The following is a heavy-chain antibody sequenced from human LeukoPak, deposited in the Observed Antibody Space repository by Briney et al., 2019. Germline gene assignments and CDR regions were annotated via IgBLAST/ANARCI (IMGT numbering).Heavy chain of an antibody. J-gene: IGHJ6*04. Sequence: AGGSLRLSCSASGFTFSSYAMHWVRQAPGKGLEYVSAISSNGGSTYYADSVKGRFTISRDNSKNTLYLQMSSLRAEDMAVYYCAKELVDYYYYYGMDVWGKGTTVTVSS. V-gene: IGHV3-64D*06. CDR3: AKELVDYYYYYGMDV. CDR1: GFTFSSYA. CDR2: ISSNGGST.